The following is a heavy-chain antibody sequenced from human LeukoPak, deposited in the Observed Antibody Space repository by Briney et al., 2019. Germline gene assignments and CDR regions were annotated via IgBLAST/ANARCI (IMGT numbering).Heavy chain of an antibody. J-gene: IGHJ4*02. CDR1: GYTFTGYY. CDR2: INPNSGGT. Sequence: GASVKVSCKASGYTFTGYYMHWVRQAPGQGLEWMGWINPNSGGTNYAQKFQGRVTMTRDTSISTAYMELSRLRSDDTAVYYCAAQYYYDSSGYYPLGFDYWGQGTLVTVSS. V-gene: IGHV1-2*02. D-gene: IGHD3-22*01. CDR3: AAQYYYDSSGYYPLGFDY.